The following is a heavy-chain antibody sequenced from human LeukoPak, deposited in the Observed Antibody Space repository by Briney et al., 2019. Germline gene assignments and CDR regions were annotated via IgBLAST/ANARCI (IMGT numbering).Heavy chain of an antibody. V-gene: IGHV5-51*01. CDR2: IYPGDSDT. CDR1: GYSFTTYW. CDR3: ARLMTTVSPRSFDF. Sequence: GESLKISCKGSGYSFTTYWIGWVRQMPGKGLEWMRIIYPGDSDTRYSPSFRGQVTISTDKSINTAYLQWSSLKASDIAIYYCARLMTTVSPRSFDFWGQGTLVTVSS. J-gene: IGHJ4*02. D-gene: IGHD4-17*01.